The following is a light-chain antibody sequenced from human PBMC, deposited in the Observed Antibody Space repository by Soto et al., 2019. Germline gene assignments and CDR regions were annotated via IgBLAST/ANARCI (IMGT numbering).Light chain of an antibody. J-gene: IGLJ1*01. V-gene: IGLV2-11*01. CDR1: SSDVGGYNY. CDR3: CSYTSNITPYV. CDR2: DVS. Sequence: QSVLTQPRSVSGSPGQSVTISCTGTSSDVGGYNYVSWYQQHPGKAPKLMIYDVSNRPSGVSNRFSASKSGNTASLTISGLQAEDETDYYCCSYTSNITPYVFGTGTKVTVL.